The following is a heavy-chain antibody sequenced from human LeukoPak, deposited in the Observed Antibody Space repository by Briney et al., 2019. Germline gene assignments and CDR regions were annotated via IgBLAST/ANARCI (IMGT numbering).Heavy chain of an antibody. CDR1: GFTLSHYA. CDR3: AKVPYSDYGSGRPPFMDV. D-gene: IGHD3-10*01. V-gene: IGHV3-23*01. J-gene: IGHJ6*02. CDR2: ISGGGCDT. Sequence: GWCLSLSCAASGFTLSHYAMPWVRQAPARGLAGVSTISGGGCDTYYPDSVKGRFTISRDNSKSTLYLQMNSLRAEDTAIHYCAKVPYSDYGSGRPPFMDVWGQGTTVAVSS.